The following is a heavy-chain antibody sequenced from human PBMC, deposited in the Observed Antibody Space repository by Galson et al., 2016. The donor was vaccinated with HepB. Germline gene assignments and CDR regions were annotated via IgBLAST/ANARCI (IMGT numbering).Heavy chain of an antibody. V-gene: IGHV3-21*01. D-gene: IGHD5-12*01. CDR1: VFTYRSDS. CDR3: ARDPPRLSGYVYDY. J-gene: IGHJ4*02. Sequence: CAASVFTYRSDSMSWVRQAPGQGLEWVSSISSSSNYIYYADSVKGRFTISRDNTKNSLYLQMNSLRVEDTAVYYCARDPPRLSGYVYDYWGQGTLVTVSS. CDR2: ISSSSNYI.